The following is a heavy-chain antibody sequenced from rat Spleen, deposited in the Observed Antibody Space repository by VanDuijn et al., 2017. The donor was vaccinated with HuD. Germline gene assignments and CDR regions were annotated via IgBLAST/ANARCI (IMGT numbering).Heavy chain of an antibody. CDR1: GYSITSNY. Sequence: VQLKESGPGLVKPSQSLSLTCSVTGYSITSNYWAWIRKFPGNKMEWMGYISYSGSTTYNPSLKSRISITRDTSKNQFFLQLNSVTTEDAATYYCARWTYYGYNVLFDYWGQGVMVTVSS. J-gene: IGHJ2*01. CDR3: ARWTYYGYNVLFDY. CDR2: ISYSGST. V-gene: IGHV3-1*01. D-gene: IGHD1-9*01.